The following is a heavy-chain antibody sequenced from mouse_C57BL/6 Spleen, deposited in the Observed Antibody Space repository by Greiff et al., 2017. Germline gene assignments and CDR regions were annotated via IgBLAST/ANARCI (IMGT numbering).Heavy chain of an antibody. Sequence: VKLMESGAELARPGASVKLSCKASGYTFTSYGISWVKQRTGQGLEWIGEIYPRSGNTYYNEKFKGKATLTADKSSSTAYMELRSLTSEDSAVYFCARGGDGPAMDYWGQGTSVTVSS. V-gene: IGHV1-81*01. CDR1: GYTFTSYG. J-gene: IGHJ4*01. CDR2: IYPRSGNT. CDR3: ARGGDGPAMDY.